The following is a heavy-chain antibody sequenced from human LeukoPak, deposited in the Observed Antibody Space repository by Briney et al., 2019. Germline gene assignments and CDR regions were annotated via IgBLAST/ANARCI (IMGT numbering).Heavy chain of an antibody. J-gene: IGHJ3*02. CDR1: RDRVSNKKVV. CDR2: TYYRSKWYN. Sequence: LQTLSLTCAISRDRVSNKKVVCDGIRQSPSRGLEWLVSTYYRSKWYNDYAASVKSRITINPDTSKNQFSLQLNSVTHEDTAVDYCTRARDAFTRKSVFDIWGQGTMVTVSS. D-gene: IGHD3-16*01. CDR3: TRARDAFTRKSVFDI. V-gene: IGHV6-1*01.